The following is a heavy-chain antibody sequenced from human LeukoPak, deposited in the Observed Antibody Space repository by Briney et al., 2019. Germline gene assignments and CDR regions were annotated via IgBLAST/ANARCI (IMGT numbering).Heavy chain of an antibody. Sequence: GGSLRLSCAASRSTFSSYDMHWVRQATGKGLEWDSAIGTAGDTYYPGSVKGRFTISRENAKNSLYLQMNSLRAGDTAVYYCARGTARGYPDDAFDIWGQGTMVTVSS. CDR2: IGTAGDT. CDR1: RSTFSSYD. CDR3: ARGTARGYPDDAFDI. V-gene: IGHV3-13*01. J-gene: IGHJ3*02. D-gene: IGHD3-22*01.